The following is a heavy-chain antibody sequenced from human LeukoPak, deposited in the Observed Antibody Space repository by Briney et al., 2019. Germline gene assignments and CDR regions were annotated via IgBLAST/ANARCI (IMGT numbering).Heavy chain of an antibody. CDR3: ARLASQWELLRVFDY. Sequence: AASVKVSCKASGYTFTGYYMHWVRQAPGQGLEWMGWMNPNSGNTGYAQKFQGRVTMTRNTSISTAYMELSSLRSEDTAVYYCARLASQWELLRVFDYWGQGTLVTVSS. D-gene: IGHD1-26*01. V-gene: IGHV1-8*02. CDR2: MNPNSGNT. CDR1: GYTFTGYY. J-gene: IGHJ4*02.